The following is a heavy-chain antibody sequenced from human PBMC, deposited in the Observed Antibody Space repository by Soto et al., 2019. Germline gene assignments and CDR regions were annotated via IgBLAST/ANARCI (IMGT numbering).Heavy chain of an antibody. J-gene: IGHJ6*02. D-gene: IGHD4-17*01. CDR2: IIPIFNTA. Sequence: QVPLVQSGAEVKKPGSSVKVSCKASGGTLSNYAFTWVRQGPGQGLEWMGGIIPIFNTANYAQKFQGRVTITADESTSTAYMAVNSLTSEDTAVYYCARVRPTDYVGNYNNGMDVWGQGTRVSVSS. V-gene: IGHV1-69*01. CDR3: ARVRPTDYVGNYNNGMDV. CDR1: GGTLSNYA.